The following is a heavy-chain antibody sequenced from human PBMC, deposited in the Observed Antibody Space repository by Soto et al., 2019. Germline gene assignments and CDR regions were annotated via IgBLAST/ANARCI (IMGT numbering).Heavy chain of an antibody. CDR2: IYYSGST. CDR1: GGSISSYY. V-gene: IGHV4-59*01. CDR3: ERARAVTEGRYGMDV. J-gene: IGHJ6*02. Sequence: KTSETLSLTCTVSGGSISSYYWSWIRQPPGKGLEWIGYIYYSGSTNYNPSLKSRVTISVDTSKNQFSLKLSSVTAADTAVYYCERARAVTEGRYGMDVWGQGTTVTVSS. D-gene: IGHD4-4*01.